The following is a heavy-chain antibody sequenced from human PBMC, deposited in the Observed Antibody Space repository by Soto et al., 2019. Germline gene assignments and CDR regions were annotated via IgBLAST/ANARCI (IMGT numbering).Heavy chain of an antibody. CDR1: GYTFTSYG. Sequence: QVQLVQSGAEVKKPGASVKVSCKASGYTFTSYGISWVRQAPGQGLEWMGWISAYNGNTNDTQKLQGRVTMTTDTSTITAYMELGSLRSADRAVYYCATTQRFVGRPLRFELWGQGTLVTVSS. CDR3: ATTQRFVGRPLRFEL. J-gene: IGHJ5*02. D-gene: IGHD3-3*01. V-gene: IGHV1-18*01. CDR2: ISAYNGNT.